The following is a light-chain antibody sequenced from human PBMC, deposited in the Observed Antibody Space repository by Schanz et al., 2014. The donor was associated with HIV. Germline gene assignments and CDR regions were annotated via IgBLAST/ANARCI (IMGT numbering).Light chain of an antibody. J-gene: IGKJ1*01. Sequence: EIVMTQSPATLSVSPGEGASLSCRASHSVSSNLAWYQQKPGQAPRLLIYGASTRATGIPARFSGSGSGTDFILTISSLQSEDFAVYYCQQYNNWPPWTFGQGTKVEIK. CDR2: GAS. CDR3: QQYNNWPPWT. CDR1: HSVSSN. V-gene: IGKV3-15*01.